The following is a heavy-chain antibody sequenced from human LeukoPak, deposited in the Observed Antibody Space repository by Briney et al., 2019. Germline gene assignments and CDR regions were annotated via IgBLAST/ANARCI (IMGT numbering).Heavy chain of an antibody. V-gene: IGHV3-30*02. CDR3: ARSKTQDVDAFDI. Sequence: GGSLRLSCAASGFTFSSYGMHWVRQAPGKGLEWVAFIRYDGSNKYYADSVRGRFTISRDNSKNTLYLQMNSLRAEDTAVYYCARSKTQDVDAFDIWGQGTMVTVSS. J-gene: IGHJ3*02. CDR1: GFTFSSYG. CDR2: IRYDGSNK.